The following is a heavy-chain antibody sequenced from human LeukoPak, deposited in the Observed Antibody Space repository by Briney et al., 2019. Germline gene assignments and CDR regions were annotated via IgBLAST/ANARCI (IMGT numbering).Heavy chain of an antibody. CDR1: GKTLSDLS. Sequence: ASVKVSCKVSGKTLSDLSIHWLRQPPGKGPEWLGGSDPEDGERIYAQMFQGRVTMTEDTSIDTACMELSSLRSEDTAVYYCVTGFTTMAVDYFDYWGQGTLVTVSP. J-gene: IGHJ4*02. V-gene: IGHV1-24*01. CDR2: SDPEDGER. CDR3: VTGFTTMAVDYFDY. D-gene: IGHD5-18*01.